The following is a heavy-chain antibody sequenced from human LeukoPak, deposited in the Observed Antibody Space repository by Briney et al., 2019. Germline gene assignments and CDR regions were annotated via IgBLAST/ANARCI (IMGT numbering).Heavy chain of an antibody. CDR1: GLIFSKYG. CDR3: AKYDSSGYYTVDY. J-gene: IGHJ4*02. V-gene: IGHV3-7*03. CDR2: IKQDGSEK. Sequence: PGGSLRLSCAASGLIFSKYGMHWVRQTPGKGLEWVANIKQDGSEKYYVDSVKGRFTISRDNSKNTLYVQMNSLRAEDTAVYHCAKYDSSGYYTVDYWGQGTLVTVSS. D-gene: IGHD3-22*01.